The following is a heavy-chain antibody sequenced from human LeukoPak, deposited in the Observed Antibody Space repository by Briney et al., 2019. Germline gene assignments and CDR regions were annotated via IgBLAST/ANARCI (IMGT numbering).Heavy chain of an antibody. J-gene: IGHJ4*02. CDR1: GYTFSTYD. CDR3: ARGVRNQLLSEY. V-gene: IGHV1-8*01. CDR2: VNPNSGNT. Sequence: ASVKVFCKASGYTFSTYDVTWVRQAPGQGLEWMGWVNPNSGNTGYAQKFRGRVTMTSDSSTSSVYMELSSLTSEDTAVYYCARGVRNQLLSEYWGQGTLITVSS. D-gene: IGHD2-2*01.